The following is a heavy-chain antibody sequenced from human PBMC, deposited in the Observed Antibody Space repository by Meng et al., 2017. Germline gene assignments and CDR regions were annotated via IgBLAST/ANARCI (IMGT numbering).Heavy chain of an antibody. V-gene: IGHV3-7*01. Sequence: GGSLRLSCAASGFTFSSYWMSWVRQAPGKGLEWVANIKQDGSEKYYVDSVKGRFTISRDNAKNSLYLQMNSLRAEDTAVYYCARYSGYEKYYSYGMDVRGQGTTVTVSS. CDR1: GFTFSSYW. D-gene: IGHD5-12*01. CDR3: ARYSGYEKYYSYGMDV. CDR2: IKQDGSEK. J-gene: IGHJ6*02.